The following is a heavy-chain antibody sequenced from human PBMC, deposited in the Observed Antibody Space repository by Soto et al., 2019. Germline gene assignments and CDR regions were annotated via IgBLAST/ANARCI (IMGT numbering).Heavy chain of an antibody. J-gene: IGHJ6*02. D-gene: IGHD6-19*01. CDR2: TYYRSKWYN. V-gene: IGHV6-1*01. CDR3: AASIQEQWLAYYYYGMDV. CDR1: GDSVSSNSAA. Sequence: PSQTLSLTCVISGDSVSSNSAAWNWIRQSPSRGLEWLGRTYYRSKWYNDYAVSVKSRITINPDTSKNQFSLQLNSVTPEDTAVYYCAASIQEQWLAYYYYGMDVWGQGTTVTVSS.